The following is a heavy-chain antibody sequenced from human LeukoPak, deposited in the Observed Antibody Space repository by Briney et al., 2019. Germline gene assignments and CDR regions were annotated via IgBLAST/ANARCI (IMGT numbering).Heavy chain of an antibody. J-gene: IGHJ6*03. Sequence: SETLSLTCTVSGGSISSGDYYWSWIRQPPGKGLEWIGYIYYSGSTYYNPSLKSRVTISVDTSKNQFSLKLSSVTAADTAVYYCARVEVEEDYYYYYMDVWGKGTTVTVSS. V-gene: IGHV4-30-4*08. CDR3: ARVEVEEDYYYYYMDV. CDR1: GGSISSGDYY. CDR2: IYYSGST. D-gene: IGHD2-15*01.